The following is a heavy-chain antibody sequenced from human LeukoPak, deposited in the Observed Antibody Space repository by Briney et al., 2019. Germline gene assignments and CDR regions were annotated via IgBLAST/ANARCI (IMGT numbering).Heavy chain of an antibody. J-gene: IGHJ3*02. V-gene: IGHV3-73*01. CDR1: GFTFSGSA. CDR3: SKGRTNDYGEPYTFDI. D-gene: IGHD4/OR15-4a*01. CDR2: IRNKANSYAT. Sequence: GGSLRLSCAASGFTFSGSAMHWVRQASGKGLEWVGRIRNKANSYATAYAASVKGRFTIYRDNSKNTLYLKMNSLRSEDTAVYYCSKGRTNDYGEPYTFDIWGQGTMVIVSS.